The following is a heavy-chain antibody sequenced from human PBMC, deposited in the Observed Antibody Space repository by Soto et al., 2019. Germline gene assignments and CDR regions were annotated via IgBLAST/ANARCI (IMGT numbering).Heavy chain of an antibody. D-gene: IGHD2-2*01. CDR3: ARESDIVVVPAAEGYGMDV. J-gene: IGHJ6*02. Sequence: SETLSLTCAVSGGSISSSNWWSWVRQPPGKGLEWIGEIYHSGSTNYNPSLKSRVTISVDKSKNQFSLKLSSVTAADTAVYYCARESDIVVVPAAEGYGMDVWGQGTTVTVSS. CDR1: GGSISSSNW. V-gene: IGHV4-4*02. CDR2: IYHSGST.